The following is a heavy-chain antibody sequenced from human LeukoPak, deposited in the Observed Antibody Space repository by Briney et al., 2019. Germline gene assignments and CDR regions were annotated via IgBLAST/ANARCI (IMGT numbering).Heavy chain of an antibody. V-gene: IGHV3-23*01. D-gene: IGHD1-26*01. CDR1: GFTFTSYS. CDR2: ISGGGGST. Sequence: GGSLRLSCAASGFTFTSYSMNWVRQAPGKGLEWVSTISGGGGSTYYTDSVKGRFTISRDNSKNTLYLQVNSLRAEDTAVYYCAKGGKWDVTPFDYWGQGTLVTVSS. J-gene: IGHJ4*02. CDR3: AKGGKWDVTPFDY.